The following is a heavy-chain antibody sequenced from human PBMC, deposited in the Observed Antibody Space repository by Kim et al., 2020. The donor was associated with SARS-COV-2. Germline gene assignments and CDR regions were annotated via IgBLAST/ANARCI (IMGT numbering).Heavy chain of an antibody. D-gene: IGHD3-3*01. V-gene: IGHV4-31*03. CDR1: GGSISSGGYY. Sequence: SETLSLTCTVSGGSISSGGYYWSWIRQHPGKGLEWIGYIYYSGSTYYNPSLKSRVTISVDTSKNQFSLKLSSVTAADTAVYYCARVARITIFEVVNSAFDIWGQGTMVTVSS. J-gene: IGHJ3*02. CDR2: IYYSGST. CDR3: ARVARITIFEVVNSAFDI.